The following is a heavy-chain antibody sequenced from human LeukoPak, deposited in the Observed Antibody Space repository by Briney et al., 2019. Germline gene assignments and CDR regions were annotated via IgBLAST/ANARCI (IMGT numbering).Heavy chain of an antibody. CDR1: GGSISSYY. J-gene: IGHJ4*02. CDR2: IYYSGST. Sequence: MPSETLSLTCTVSGGSISSYYWSWIRQPPGKGLEWIGYIYYSGSTNYNPSLKSRVTISVDTSKNQFSLKLSSVTAADTAVYYCARDRAAMGYWGQRTLVTVSS. V-gene: IGHV4-59*01. D-gene: IGHD5-18*01. CDR3: ARDRAAMGY.